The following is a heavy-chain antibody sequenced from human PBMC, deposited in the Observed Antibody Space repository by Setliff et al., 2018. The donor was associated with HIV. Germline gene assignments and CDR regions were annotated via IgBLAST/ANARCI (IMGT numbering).Heavy chain of an antibody. CDR1: GYSISSGYY. V-gene: IGHV4-38-2*02. J-gene: IGHJ5*02. CDR3: ARGGAHYYGSGSYYNWFDP. CDR2: IYHSGST. D-gene: IGHD3-10*01. Sequence: SETLSLTCTVSGYSISSGYYWAWIRQSPGKGLEWIGNIYHSGSTYYNPSLKSRVTISVDTSKNQFSLKLSSVTAADTAMYYCARGGAHYYGSGSYYNWFDPWGQGTLVTVSS.